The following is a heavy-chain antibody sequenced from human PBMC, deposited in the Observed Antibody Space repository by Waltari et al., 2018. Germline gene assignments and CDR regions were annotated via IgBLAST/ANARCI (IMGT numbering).Heavy chain of an antibody. Sequence: QVQLQESGPGLVKPSQTLSLTCTVSGGSFSSADYYWSWIRHHPGKGLEWLGYIYYSGSTYFNPSLKTLVTISLDTSMNQLSLKLSSVTAADTAVYYCARLFEVGHAKAFDIWGQGTRVTVSS. CDR1: GGSFSSADYY. D-gene: IGHD3-3*01. V-gene: IGHV4-31*01. J-gene: IGHJ3*02. CDR3: ARLFEVGHAKAFDI. CDR2: IYYSGST.